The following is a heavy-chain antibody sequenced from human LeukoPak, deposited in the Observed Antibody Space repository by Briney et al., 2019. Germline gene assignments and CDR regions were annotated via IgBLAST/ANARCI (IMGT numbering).Heavy chain of an antibody. CDR2: IRYDGSNK. V-gene: IGHV3-30*02. Sequence: PGGSLRLSCAASGFTFSSYGKHWVRQAPGKGLEWVAFIRYDGSNKYYADSVKGRFTISRDNSKNTLYLQMNSLRAEDTAVYYCAKDRCTNGVCSPDIWGQGTMVTVSS. J-gene: IGHJ3*02. CDR1: GFTFSSYG. CDR3: AKDRCTNGVCSPDI. D-gene: IGHD2-8*01.